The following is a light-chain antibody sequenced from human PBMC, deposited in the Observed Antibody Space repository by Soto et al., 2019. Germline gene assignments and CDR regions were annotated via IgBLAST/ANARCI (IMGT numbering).Light chain of an antibody. CDR2: LGS. Sequence: PLSLPVTPGEPASISCRSSQSLLHSNGYNYLDWYLQKPGQSPQLLIYLGSNRASGVPDRFSGSGSGTDFTLKISRVEAEDVGVYYCMQALQTPFTFGPGTKVDIK. CDR3: MQALQTPFT. CDR1: QSLLHSNGYNY. V-gene: IGKV2-28*01. J-gene: IGKJ3*01.